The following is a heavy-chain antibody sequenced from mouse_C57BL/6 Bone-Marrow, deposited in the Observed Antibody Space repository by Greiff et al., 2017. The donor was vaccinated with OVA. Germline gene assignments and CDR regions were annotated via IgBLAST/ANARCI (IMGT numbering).Heavy chain of an antibody. CDR3: ARDRDYGRDY. CDR2: ISDGGSYT. D-gene: IGHD1-1*01. V-gene: IGHV5-4*01. CDR1: GFTFSSYA. Sequence: EVKLVESGGGLVKPGGSLKLSCAASGFTFSSYAMSWVRQTPEKRLEWVATISDGGSYTYYPDNVKGRFTISRDNAKNNLYLQMSHLKSEDTAMYYCARDRDYGRDYWGQGTTLTVSS. J-gene: IGHJ2*01.